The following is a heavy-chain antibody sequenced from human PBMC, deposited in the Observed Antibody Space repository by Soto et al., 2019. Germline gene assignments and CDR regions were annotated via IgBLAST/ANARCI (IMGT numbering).Heavy chain of an antibody. Sequence: SETLSLTCTVSGGSISSGGYYWSWIRQHPGKGLEWIGYIYYSGSTYYNPSLKSRVTISVDTSKNQFSLKLSSVTAADTAVYYCARDEVGEFETNWFDPWGQGTLVTVSS. V-gene: IGHV4-31*03. D-gene: IGHD3-10*01. CDR2: IYYSGST. CDR1: GGSISSGGYY. J-gene: IGHJ5*02. CDR3: ARDEVGEFETNWFDP.